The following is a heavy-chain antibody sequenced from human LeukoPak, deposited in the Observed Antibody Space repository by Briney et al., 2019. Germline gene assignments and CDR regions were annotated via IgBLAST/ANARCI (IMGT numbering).Heavy chain of an antibody. CDR1: GFTLSSYW. J-gene: IGHJ4*02. CDR3: ARAPAYCSGGSCTRGLGLY. CDR2: IKQDGSEK. V-gene: IGHV3-7*02. D-gene: IGHD2-15*01. Sequence: SGGSLRLSCAASGFTLSSYWMNWVRQAPGKGLEWVANIKQDGSEKYYVDSVKGRFTISRDNANNALYLQMSSLRAEDTAVYYCARAPAYCSGGSCTRGLGLYWGQGTLVTVSS.